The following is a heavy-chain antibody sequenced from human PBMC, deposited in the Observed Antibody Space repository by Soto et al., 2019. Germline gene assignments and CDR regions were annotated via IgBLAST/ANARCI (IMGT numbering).Heavy chain of an antibody. J-gene: IGHJ5*02. V-gene: IGHV1-69*12. D-gene: IGHD4-17*01. CDR3: ARRVVLTTVTGRWFDP. CDR2: IIPIVGTA. Sequence: QVQLVQSGAEVKKPGSSVKVSCKASGGTFSSYAISWVRQAPGQGLEWMGGIIPIVGTANYAQKFQGRVTITADESTSTAYMELSSLRSEDTAVYYCARRVVLTTVTGRWFDPWGQGTLVTVSS. CDR1: GGTFSSYA.